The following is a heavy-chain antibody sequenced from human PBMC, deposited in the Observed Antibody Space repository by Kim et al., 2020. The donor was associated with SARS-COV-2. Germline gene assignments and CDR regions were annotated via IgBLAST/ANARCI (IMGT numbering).Heavy chain of an antibody. J-gene: IGHJ5*02. Sequence: GGSLRLSCAASGFTFSSYGMHWVRQAPGKGLEWVAVISYDGSNKYYADSVKGRFTISRDNSKNTLYLQMNSLRAEDTAVYYCAKDGRYYYGSGSYDWFDPWGQGTLVTVSS. CDR1: GFTFSSYG. CDR3: AKDGRYYYGSGSYDWFDP. V-gene: IGHV3-30*18. CDR2: ISYDGSNK. D-gene: IGHD3-10*01.